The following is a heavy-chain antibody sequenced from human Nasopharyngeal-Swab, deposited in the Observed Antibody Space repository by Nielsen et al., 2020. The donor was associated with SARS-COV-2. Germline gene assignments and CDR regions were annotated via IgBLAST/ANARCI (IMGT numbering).Heavy chain of an antibody. CDR3: ARRTYYYGSGSYYNYFDY. V-gene: IGHV4-39*01. J-gene: IGHJ4*02. CDR2: IYYSGIT. CDR1: GGSISSSSYY. Sequence: SETLSLTCTVSGGSISSSSYYWGWIRQPPGKGLEWIVSIYYSGITYYNPSLKSRVTISVDTSKNQFYLKLSSVTAADTAVYYCARRTYYYGSGSYYNYFDYWGQGTLVTVSS. D-gene: IGHD3-10*01.